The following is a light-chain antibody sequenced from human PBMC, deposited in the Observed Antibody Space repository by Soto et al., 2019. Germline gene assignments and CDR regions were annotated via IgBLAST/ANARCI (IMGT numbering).Light chain of an antibody. Sequence: DIQMTQSPSSLSASVGNRVTITCQASQDIATYLNWYQQKPGKAPKLLIFAASSLQSGVPSRFSGSGSGTEFTLTISSLQPDDFATYYCQHYKMYSPWTFGQGTKVDIK. CDR2: AAS. J-gene: IGKJ1*01. CDR3: QHYKMYSPWT. V-gene: IGKV1-16*01. CDR1: QDIATY.